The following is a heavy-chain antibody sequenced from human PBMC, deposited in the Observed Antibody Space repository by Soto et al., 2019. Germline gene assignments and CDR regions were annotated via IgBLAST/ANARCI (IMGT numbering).Heavy chain of an antibody. V-gene: IGHV1-69*12. CDR2: IIPIFGTA. Sequence: QVQLVQSGAEVKKPGSSVKVSCKASGGTFSSYAISWVRQAPGQGLEWMGGIIPIFGTANYAQKFQGRVTITADESTSTAYMELSSLRSEDTAVDYCARGGYYASSHYYGMDVWGQGTTVTVSS. CDR3: ARGGYYASSHYYGMDV. CDR1: GGTFSSYA. D-gene: IGHD1-26*01. J-gene: IGHJ6*02.